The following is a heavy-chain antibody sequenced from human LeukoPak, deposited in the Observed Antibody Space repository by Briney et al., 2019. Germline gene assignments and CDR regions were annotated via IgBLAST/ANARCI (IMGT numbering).Heavy chain of an antibody. Sequence: GGSLRLSCAASRFTFSSYAMSWVRQAPGKGLEWVSAISGSGGSTYYADSVKGRFTISRDNSKNTLYLQMNSLRAEDTAVYYCAKDTYYDILTGYRYTEYFQHWGQGTLVTVSS. D-gene: IGHD3-9*01. J-gene: IGHJ1*01. CDR2: ISGSGGST. CDR1: RFTFSSYA. V-gene: IGHV3-23*01. CDR3: AKDTYYDILTGYRYTEYFQH.